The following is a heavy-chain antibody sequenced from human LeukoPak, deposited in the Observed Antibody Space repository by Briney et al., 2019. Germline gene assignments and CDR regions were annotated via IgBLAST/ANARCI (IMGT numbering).Heavy chain of an antibody. CDR1: GFTFSSYA. CDR3: AKDITYYYGSGSFRGMDV. V-gene: IGHV3-23*01. Sequence: GGSLRLSCAASGFTFSSYAMSWVRQAPGKGLEWVSAISGSGGSTYYADSVKGRFTISRDNSKNTLYLQMNSLRAEDTAVYYRAKDITYYYGSGSFRGMDVWGQGTTVTVSS. J-gene: IGHJ6*02. D-gene: IGHD3-10*01. CDR2: ISGSGGST.